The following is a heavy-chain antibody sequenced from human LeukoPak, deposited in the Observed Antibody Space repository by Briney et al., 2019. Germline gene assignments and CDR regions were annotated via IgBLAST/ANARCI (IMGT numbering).Heavy chain of an antibody. D-gene: IGHD2-2*01. CDR1: GGSISSYY. CDR2: IYYSGST. J-gene: IGHJ4*02. CDR3: ARDPGYCSSTSCYYYFDY. Sequence: SETLSLTCTVCGGSISSYYWSWIRQPPGKGLEWIGYIYYSGSTNYNPSLKSRVTISVDTSKNQFSLKLSSVTAADTAVYYCARDPGYCSSTSCYYYFDYWGQGTLVTVSS. V-gene: IGHV4-59*01.